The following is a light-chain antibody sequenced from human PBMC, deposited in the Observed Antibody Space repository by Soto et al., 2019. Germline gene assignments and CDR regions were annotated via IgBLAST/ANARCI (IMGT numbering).Light chain of an antibody. V-gene: IGKV3-11*01. CDR1: QSVSNY. CDR2: DAS. CDR3: QQRSNTFT. Sequence: ESVLTQSPATLSLSPGESATLSCRASQSVSNYLAWYQQKPGQAPRLLIYDASNRASGIPARFSGSGSGTDFTLTISSLEPEYFAVYYCQQRSNTFTFGPGTKVDIK. J-gene: IGKJ3*01.